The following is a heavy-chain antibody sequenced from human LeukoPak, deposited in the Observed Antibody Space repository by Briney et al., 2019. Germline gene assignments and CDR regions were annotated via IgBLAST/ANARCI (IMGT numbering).Heavy chain of an antibody. J-gene: IGHJ4*02. CDR2: TSAYNDKT. CDR1: GYTFTTYG. V-gene: IGHV1-18*01. CDR3: ARGTYFDY. Sequence: ASVKVSCKASGYTFTTYGISWARQAPGQGLGWMGWTSAYNDKTKYAQKLEGRVTMTTDTSTSTAYMEMRSLRSDDTAVYYCARGTYFDYWGQGTLVTVSS. D-gene: IGHD1-1*01.